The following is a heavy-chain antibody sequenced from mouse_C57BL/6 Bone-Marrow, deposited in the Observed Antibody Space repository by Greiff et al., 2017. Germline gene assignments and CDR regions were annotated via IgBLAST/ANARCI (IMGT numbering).Heavy chain of an antibody. CDR2: IDPEDGDT. V-gene: IGHV14-1*01. J-gene: IGHJ4*01. CDR1: GFNIQAYY. Sequence: EVQLVESGAELVRPGASVKLSCTASGFNIQAYYMHWVKQRPEQGLEWIGRIDPEDGDTESDPKFQGKATMTADTSSNTAYLQLSSLTSEDTAVYYCTIREGAMDYWGQGTSVTVSS. CDR3: TIREGAMDY.